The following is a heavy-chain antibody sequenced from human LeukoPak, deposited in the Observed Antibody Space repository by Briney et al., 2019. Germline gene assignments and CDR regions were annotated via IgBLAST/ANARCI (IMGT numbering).Heavy chain of an antibody. CDR2: ISSSSSYI. J-gene: IGHJ6*04. CDR3: AELGITMIGGV. Sequence: PGGSLRLSCAASGFTFSSYGMNWVRRAPGKGLEWVSFISSSSSYIYYADSVKGRFTISRDNAKNSLYLQMNSLRAEDTAVYYCAELGITMIGGVWGKGTTVTISS. CDR1: GFTFSSYG. V-gene: IGHV3-21*01. D-gene: IGHD3-10*02.